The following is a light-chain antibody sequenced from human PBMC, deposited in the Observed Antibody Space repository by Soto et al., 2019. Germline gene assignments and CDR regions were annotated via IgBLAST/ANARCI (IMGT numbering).Light chain of an antibody. Sequence: EIVLTQSPATLSLSPGERATLSCRASQSVGSRYLAWYQQKPGQAPRLLIYAASTRATGIPDRFSGSGSGTAFTLTITRLEPEDIAVYYCQYYGTSVFIFGGGTKVDIK. CDR1: QSVGSRY. CDR2: AAS. V-gene: IGKV3-20*01. CDR3: QYYGTSVFI. J-gene: IGKJ4*01.